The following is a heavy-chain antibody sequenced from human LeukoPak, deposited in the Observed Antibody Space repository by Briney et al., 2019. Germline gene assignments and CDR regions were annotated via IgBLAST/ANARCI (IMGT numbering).Heavy chain of an antibody. CDR1: GFTFSRYD. Sequence: GGSLRLSCAASGFTFSRYDLHWVRQSTGKGLEWVSAIGTAGDTFYLGSVKGRFTISRENAKNSLYLQMNSLGVGDTAVYYCARSVPGGSGWMGSIEYWGQGTLVTVPS. D-gene: IGHD6-19*01. V-gene: IGHV3-13*01. CDR2: IGTAGDT. CDR3: ARSVPGGSGWMGSIEY. J-gene: IGHJ4*02.